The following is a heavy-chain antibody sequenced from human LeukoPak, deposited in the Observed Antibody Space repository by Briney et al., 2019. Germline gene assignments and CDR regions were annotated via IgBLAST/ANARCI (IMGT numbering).Heavy chain of an antibody. CDR2: IYPGDSDI. J-gene: IGHJ3*02. D-gene: IGHD1-26*01. Sequence: HGESLKISCKGSGYIFTTYWIGWVRQMPGKGLEWMGIIYPGDSDIKYSPSFQGQVTISADKSISTAYLQWSRLKASDTAIYYCARSPGATIDALDIWGQGTTVTVSS. V-gene: IGHV5-51*01. CDR1: GYIFTTYW. CDR3: ARSPGATIDALDI.